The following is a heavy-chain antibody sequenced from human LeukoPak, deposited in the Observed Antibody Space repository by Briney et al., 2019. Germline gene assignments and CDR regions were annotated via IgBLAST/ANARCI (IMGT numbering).Heavy chain of an antibody. CDR1: GGSFSGYY. J-gene: IGHJ4*02. CDR3: ARGRDYGDKDY. CDR2: INHSGST. D-gene: IGHD4-17*01. V-gene: IGHV4-34*01. Sequence: SETLSLTCAVYGGSFSGYYWSWIRQPPGRGLEWLGEINHSGSTNYNPSLKSRVTISVDTSKNHFSLKLGSVTAADTAVYYCARGRDYGDKDYWGQGTWSPSPQ.